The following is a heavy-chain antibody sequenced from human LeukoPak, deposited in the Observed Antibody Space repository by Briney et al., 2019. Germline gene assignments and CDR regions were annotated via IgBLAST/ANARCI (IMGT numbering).Heavy chain of an antibody. CDR3: ARSFGASQQYTSSWYYYYMDV. J-gene: IGHJ6*03. D-gene: IGHD6-13*01. V-gene: IGHV1-46*01. Sequence: ASVKVSCKASGYTFTTYYIHWVRQAPGQGLEWMGKINPSGGSTSYAQKFQGRVTMTRDMSTSTLYMELSSLRSEDTAAYYCARSFGASQQYTSSWYYYYMDVWGKGTTVTVSS. CDR2: INPSGGST. CDR1: GYTFTTYY.